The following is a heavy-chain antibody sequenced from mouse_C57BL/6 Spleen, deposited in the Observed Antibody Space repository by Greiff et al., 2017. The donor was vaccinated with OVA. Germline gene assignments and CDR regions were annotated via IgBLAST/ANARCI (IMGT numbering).Heavy chain of an antibody. CDR1: GYTFTSYW. CDR2: IDPSDSYT. V-gene: IGHV1-50*01. D-gene: IGHD2-4*01. CDR3: ARDGLRRGYYAMDY. J-gene: IGHJ4*01. Sequence: VQLQQPGAELVKPGASVKLSCKASGYTFTSYWMQWVKQRPGQGLEWIGEIDPSDSYTNYNQKFKGKATLTVDTSSSTAYMQLSSLTSEDSAVYYGARDGLRRGYYAMDYWGQGTSVTVSS.